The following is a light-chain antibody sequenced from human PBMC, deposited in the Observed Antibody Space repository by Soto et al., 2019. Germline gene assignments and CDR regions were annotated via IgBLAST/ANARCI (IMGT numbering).Light chain of an antibody. J-gene: IGKJ5*01. CDR3: QQFNTWPPIT. CDR1: QSISSN. Sequence: EIVMTQSPGTLSVSPGERATLSCRASQSISSNLAWSQQKPGQAPRLLIYGASTRATGIPARFSGSGSGTEFTLTISSLQSEDFAVYYCQQFNTWPPITFGQGTRLEIK. V-gene: IGKV3-15*01. CDR2: GAS.